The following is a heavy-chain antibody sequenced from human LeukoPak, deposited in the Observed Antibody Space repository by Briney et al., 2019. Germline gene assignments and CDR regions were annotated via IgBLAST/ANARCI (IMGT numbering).Heavy chain of an antibody. V-gene: IGHV4-39*01. CDR2: IYYGGST. CDR1: GGSISSGGYY. Sequence: SETLSLTCSVSGGSISSGGYYWSWIRQHPGKGLEWIGYIYYGGSTFYNPSLRSRVTISVDTSKNQFSLRLSSVTAADTAVYYCARQLPLGSPWYFDLWGRGTLVTVSS. D-gene: IGHD3-16*01. J-gene: IGHJ2*01. CDR3: ARQLPLGSPWYFDL.